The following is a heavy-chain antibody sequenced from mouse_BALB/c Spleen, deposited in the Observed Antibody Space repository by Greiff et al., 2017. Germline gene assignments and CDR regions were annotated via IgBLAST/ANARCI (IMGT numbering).Heavy chain of an antibody. CDR2: ISYSGST. Sequence: EVQRVESGPSLVKPSQTLSLTCSVTGDSITSGYWNWIRKFPGNKLEYMGYISYSGSTYYNPSLKSRISITRDTSKNQYYLQLNSVTTEDTATYYCARDYYGSSYGPRWYFDVWGAGTTVTVSS. CDR1: GDSITSGY. J-gene: IGHJ1*01. D-gene: IGHD1-1*01. CDR3: ARDYYGSSYGPRWYFDV. V-gene: IGHV3-8*02.